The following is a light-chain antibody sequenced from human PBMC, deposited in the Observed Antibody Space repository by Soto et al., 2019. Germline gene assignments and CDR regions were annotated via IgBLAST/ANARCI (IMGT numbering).Light chain of an antibody. J-gene: IGLJ2*01. CDR2: EVS. CDR1: SSDIGAYNY. Sequence: QSVLTQPPSAAGSPGQSVTISCTGTSSDIGAYNYVSWYQQYPGKATKLIIYEVSQRPSGVPDRLSGSKSGNMASLTVSGLHLEDEADYSCSSFTGSDNPVGGGTKPAVL. V-gene: IGLV2-8*01. CDR3: SSFTGSDNP.